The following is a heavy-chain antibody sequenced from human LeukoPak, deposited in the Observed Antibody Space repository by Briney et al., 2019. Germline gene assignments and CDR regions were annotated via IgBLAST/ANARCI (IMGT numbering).Heavy chain of an antibody. CDR2: INPNSGGT. CDR1: GYTFTGYY. Sequence: GASVKVSCKASGYTFTGYYMHWVRQAPGQGLEWMGWINPNSGGTNYAQKFQGRVTMTRDTSISTAYMELSRLRSDDTAVYYCARGSYSSGWYLTYWGQGTLVTVSS. J-gene: IGHJ4*02. CDR3: ARGSYSSGWYLTY. D-gene: IGHD6-19*01. V-gene: IGHV1-2*02.